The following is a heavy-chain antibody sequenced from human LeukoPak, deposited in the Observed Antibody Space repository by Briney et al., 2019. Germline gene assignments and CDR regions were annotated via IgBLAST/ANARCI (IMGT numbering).Heavy chain of an antibody. CDR1: GFTFSSYS. D-gene: IGHD3-3*01. J-gene: IGHJ4*02. CDR2: ISSSSSYI. V-gene: IGHV3-21*01. Sequence: LGGPLRLSCAASGFTFSSYSMNWVRQAPGEGLEWVSSISSSSSYIYYADSVKGRFTISRDNAKNSLYLQMNSLRAEDTAVYYCARELYDFWSGYSDYWGQGTLVTVSS. CDR3: ARELYDFWSGYSDY.